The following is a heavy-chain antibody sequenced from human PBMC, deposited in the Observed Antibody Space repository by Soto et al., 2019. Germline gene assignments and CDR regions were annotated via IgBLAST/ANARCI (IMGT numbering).Heavy chain of an antibody. CDR1: GGTFSSYA. V-gene: IGHV1-69*13. D-gene: IGHD4-17*01. J-gene: IGHJ6*02. CDR3: ATERGDYGGNPAPYYYYGMDV. CDR2: IIPIFGTA. Sequence: ASVKVSCKASGGTFSSYAISWVRQAPGQGLEWMGGIIPIFGTANYAQKFQGRVTITADESTSTAYMELSSLRSEDTAVYYCATERGDYGGNPAPYYYYGMDVWGQGTTVTVSS.